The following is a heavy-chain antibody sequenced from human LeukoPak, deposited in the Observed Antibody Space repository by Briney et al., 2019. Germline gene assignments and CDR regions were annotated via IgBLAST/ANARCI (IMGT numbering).Heavy chain of an antibody. CDR2: ISGSVDST. J-gene: IGHJ4*02. V-gene: IGHV3-23*01. D-gene: IGHD5-18*01. CDR3: AKDSGYSYGYSLDY. CDR1: RHNCRVQA. Sequence: HRGGSLRLSCAPSRHNCRVQAMRWVGQAPGKVLGWVSAISGSVDSTYYGDSVTGRFTISIDNSKNTLYLQMNSLRAEDTAVYYCAKDSGYSYGYSLDYWGQGTLVTVSS.